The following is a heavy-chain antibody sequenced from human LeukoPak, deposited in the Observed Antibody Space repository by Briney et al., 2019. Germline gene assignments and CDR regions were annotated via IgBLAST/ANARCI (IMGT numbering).Heavy chain of an antibody. CDR2: IYYSGST. CDR1: GGSISSGGYY. Sequence: SETLSLTCTVSGGSISSGGYYWSWIRQHPGKGLEWIGYIYYSGSTYYNPSLKSRVTISVDTSQNQFSPRLSSVTAADTAVYYCARDKLRYYDSGAYEGYYFDYWGQGTLVTVSS. CDR3: ARDKLRYYDSGAYEGYYFDY. V-gene: IGHV4-31*03. J-gene: IGHJ4*02. D-gene: IGHD3-22*01.